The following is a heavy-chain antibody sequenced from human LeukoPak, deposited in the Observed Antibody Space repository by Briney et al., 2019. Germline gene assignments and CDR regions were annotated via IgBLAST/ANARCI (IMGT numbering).Heavy chain of an antibody. D-gene: IGHD6-19*01. CDR2: ISWNSGSI. Sequence: GGSLRLSCAASGFTFSSYEMNWVRQAPGKGLEWVSGISWNSGSIGYADSVKGRFTISRDNAKNSLYLQMNSLRAEDTALYYCAKVSSSGWYGTFDYWGQGTLVTVSS. J-gene: IGHJ4*02. CDR3: AKVSSSGWYGTFDY. V-gene: IGHV3-9*01. CDR1: GFTFSSYE.